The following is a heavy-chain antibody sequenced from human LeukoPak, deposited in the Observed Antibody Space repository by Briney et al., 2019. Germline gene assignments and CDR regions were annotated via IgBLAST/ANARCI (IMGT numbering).Heavy chain of an antibody. CDR2: IRGKSEGETT. Sequence: KTGGSLRPSCAASGFTFSNAWMTWVRQAPGKGLEWVGRIRGKSEGETTDYAAPVKGGFSISRDDPTNTLYLQMNSLKTEDTAVYYCTRDLGSSQWGQGILVIVSS. CDR1: GFTFSNAW. J-gene: IGHJ4*02. CDR3: TRDLGSSQ. V-gene: IGHV3-15*01. D-gene: IGHD3-10*01.